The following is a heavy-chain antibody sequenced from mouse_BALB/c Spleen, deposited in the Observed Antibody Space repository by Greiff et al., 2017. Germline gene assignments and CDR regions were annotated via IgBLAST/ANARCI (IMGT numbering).Heavy chain of an antibody. Sequence: VQLQQPGAELVKPGASVKLSCKASGYTFTSYWMHWVKQRPGQGLEWIGEINPSNGRTNYNEKFKSKATLTVDKSSSTAYMQLSSLTSEDSAVYYCARFITTVVGAMDYWGQGTSVTVSS. CDR3: ARFITTVVGAMDY. CDR2: INPSNGRT. J-gene: IGHJ4*01. CDR1: GYTFTSYW. D-gene: IGHD1-1*01. V-gene: IGHV1S81*02.